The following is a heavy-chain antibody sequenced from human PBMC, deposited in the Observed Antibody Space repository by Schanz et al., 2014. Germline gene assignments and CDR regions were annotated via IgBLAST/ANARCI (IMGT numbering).Heavy chain of an antibody. V-gene: IGHV1-18*01. Sequence: QVQLVQSGAEVKRPGVSVKVSCKASGYSFTSYGITWVQQAPGQGLERMGWISGYNGNTNYAQRFKGRVPMTTDTSTNTAYMELRSLRSDDTAVYYCARVRCSGGNCYSWRTSYFGMDVWGQGTTVTVSS. D-gene: IGHD2-15*01. CDR1: GYSFTSYG. J-gene: IGHJ6*02. CDR2: ISGYNGNT. CDR3: ARVRCSGGNCYSWRTSYFGMDV.